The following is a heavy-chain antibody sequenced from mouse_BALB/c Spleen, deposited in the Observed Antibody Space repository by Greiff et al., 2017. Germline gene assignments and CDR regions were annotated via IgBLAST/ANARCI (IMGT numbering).Heavy chain of an antibody. CDR2: ISYDGSN. CDR3: AREGGLYYGYDEGDYYAMDY. CDR1: GYSITSGYY. V-gene: IGHV3-6*02. Sequence: EVKLEESGPGLVKPSQSLSLTCSVTGYSITSGYYWNWIRQFPGNKLEWMGYISYDGSNNYNPSLKNRISITRDTSKNQFFLKLNSVTTEDTATYYCAREGGLYYGYDEGDYYAMDYWGQGTSVTVSS. D-gene: IGHD2-2*01. J-gene: IGHJ4*01.